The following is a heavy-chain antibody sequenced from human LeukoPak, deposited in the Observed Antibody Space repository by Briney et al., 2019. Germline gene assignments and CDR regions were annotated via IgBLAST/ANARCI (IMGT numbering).Heavy chain of an antibody. CDR2: IFYSGST. CDR3: ATRNLGNDY. D-gene: IGHD7-27*01. CDR1: GGSISNNNYY. J-gene: IGHJ4*02. Sequence: SETLSLTCTVSGGSISNNNYYWGWIRQPPGKGLEWIGSIFYSGSTYYTPSLKSRVTISVDTSKNRFSLKLTSVTAANTAVYYCATRNLGNDYWGQGTLVTVSS. V-gene: IGHV4-39*01.